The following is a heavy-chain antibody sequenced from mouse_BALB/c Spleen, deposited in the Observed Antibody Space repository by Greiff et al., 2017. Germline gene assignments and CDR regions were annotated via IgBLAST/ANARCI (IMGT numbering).Heavy chain of an antibody. Sequence: GGGLVQPKGSLKLSCAASGFTFNTNAMNWVRQAPGKGLEWVARIRSKSNNYATYYADSVKDRFTISRDDSQSMLYLQMNNLKTEDTAMYYCVSGWFDYWGQGTTLTVSS. V-gene: IGHV10S3*01. CDR3: VSGWFDY. J-gene: IGHJ2*01. D-gene: IGHD1-1*02. CDR1: GFTFNTNA. CDR2: IRSKSNNYAT.